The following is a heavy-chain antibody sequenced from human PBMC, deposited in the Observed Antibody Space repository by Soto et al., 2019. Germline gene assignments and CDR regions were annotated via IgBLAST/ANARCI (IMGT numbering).Heavy chain of an antibody. CDR1: GFTFSSYA. CDR3: AKERMVRGVFDY. V-gene: IGHV3-23*01. Sequence: PXGSLLLSCAASGFTFSSYAMSWVRQAPGKGLEWVSAISGSGGSTYYADSVKGRFTISRDNSKNTLYLQMNSLRAEDTAVYYCAKERMVRGVFDYWGQGTLVTVSS. D-gene: IGHD3-10*01. J-gene: IGHJ4*02. CDR2: ISGSGGST.